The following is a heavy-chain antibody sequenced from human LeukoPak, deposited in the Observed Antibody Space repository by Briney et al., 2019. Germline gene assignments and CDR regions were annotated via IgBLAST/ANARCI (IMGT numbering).Heavy chain of an antibody. D-gene: IGHD3-22*01. CDR2: IYYSGRT. CDR1: GASISSGDYY. J-gene: IGHJ4*02. V-gene: IGHV4-30-4*01. CDR3: ARVGPGVYYYDSSGYYHVDY. Sequence: PSETLSLTCTVSGASISSGDYYWSWLRQPPGKGLEWIGYIYYSGRTYFNPALKSRVTMSVDTSKNQFSLKLSSVTAADTAVYYCARVGPGVYYYDSSGYYHVDYWGQGTLVTVSS.